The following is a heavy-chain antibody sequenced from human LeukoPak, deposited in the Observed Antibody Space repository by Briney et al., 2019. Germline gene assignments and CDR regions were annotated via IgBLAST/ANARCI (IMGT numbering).Heavy chain of an antibody. Sequence: PGGSLRLSCAASGFTFSSYSMNWVRQAPGKGLEWVSSISSSSSYIYYADSVKGRFTVSRDSAKNSVYLQMNSLRAEDTAVYYCARVHLRKAMTTNAFDIWGQGTMVTVSS. D-gene: IGHD4-11*01. V-gene: IGHV3-21*01. J-gene: IGHJ3*02. CDR3: ARVHLRKAMTTNAFDI. CDR2: ISSSSSYI. CDR1: GFTFSSYS.